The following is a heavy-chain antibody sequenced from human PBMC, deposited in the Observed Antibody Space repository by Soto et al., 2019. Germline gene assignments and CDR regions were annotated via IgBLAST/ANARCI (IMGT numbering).Heavy chain of an antibody. Sequence: QVQLVQSGAEVKEPGASVKVPCKASGYTFTSYDINWVRQATGQGLEWMGWMNPNSGNTGYAQKFQGRVTMTRDTSIRTAYMQLSSLRSEDTAVYYCARMIPDTGGFDHWGQGILVTVSA. D-gene: IGHD2-8*02. J-gene: IGHJ4*02. V-gene: IGHV1-8*01. CDR1: GYTFTSYD. CDR3: ARMIPDTGGFDH. CDR2: MNPNSGNT.